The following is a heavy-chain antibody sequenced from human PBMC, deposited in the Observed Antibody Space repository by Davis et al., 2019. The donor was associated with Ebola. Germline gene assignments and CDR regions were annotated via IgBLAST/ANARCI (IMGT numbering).Heavy chain of an antibody. CDR3: AKLQGDYFDY. CDR2: ISSSSSTI. D-gene: IGHD3-16*01. Sequence: PGGSLRLSCAASGFTFSSYSMNWVRQAPGKGLEWVSYISSSSSTIYYADSVKGRFTISRDNAKNSLYLQMNSLRAEDTALYYCAKLQGDYFDYWGQGTLVTVSS. V-gene: IGHV3-48*04. J-gene: IGHJ4*02. CDR1: GFTFSSYS.